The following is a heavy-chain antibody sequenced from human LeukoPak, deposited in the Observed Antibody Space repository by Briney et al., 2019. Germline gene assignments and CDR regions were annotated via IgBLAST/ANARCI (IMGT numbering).Heavy chain of an antibody. CDR1: GYTFTSYY. Sequence: ASVKVSCKASGYTFTSYYIHWVRQAPGQGLEWMGIINPSGGSTSYAQKFQGRVTMTRDMSTTTVYMELSSLRAEDTAVYYCARGARRITIFGVVIPYYYYMDVWGKGTTVTVSS. J-gene: IGHJ6*03. CDR3: ARGARRITIFGVVIPYYYYMDV. CDR2: INPSGGST. D-gene: IGHD3-3*01. V-gene: IGHV1-46*01.